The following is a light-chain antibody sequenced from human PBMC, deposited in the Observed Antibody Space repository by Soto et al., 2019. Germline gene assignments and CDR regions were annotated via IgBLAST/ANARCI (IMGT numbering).Light chain of an antibody. CDR2: EVS. J-gene: IGLJ2*01. Sequence: QSALTQPASVSGSPGQSITISCTGTSSDVGGYNYVSWYQQHPGKAPKLMIYEVSNRPSGVSNRFSGSKSGTTASLTISGLQAEDEADYYCSSYTCSRTSVVFGGGTKLTVL. CDR3: SSYTCSRTSVV. V-gene: IGLV2-14*01. CDR1: SSDVGGYNY.